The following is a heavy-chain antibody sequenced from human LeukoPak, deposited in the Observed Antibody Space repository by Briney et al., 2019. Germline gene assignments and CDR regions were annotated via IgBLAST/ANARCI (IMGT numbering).Heavy chain of an antibody. V-gene: IGHV4-34*01. J-gene: IGHJ4*02. CDR3: ARHVPRRGGSFDY. D-gene: IGHD3-10*02. CDR1: GGSFSGYY. CDR2: INHSGST. Sequence: SETLSLTCAVYGGSFSGYYWSWIRQPPGKGLEWIGEINHSGSTNYNPSLKSRVTISVDTSKNQFSLKLSSVTAADTAVYYCARHVPRRGGSFDYWGQGPLFTVPS.